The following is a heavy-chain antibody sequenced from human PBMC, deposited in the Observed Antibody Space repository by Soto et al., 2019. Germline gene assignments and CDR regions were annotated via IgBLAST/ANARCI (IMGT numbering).Heavy chain of an antibody. D-gene: IGHD3-9*01. Sequence: GASAKLSCKDSGYTFASYARRWARQAHGQRLEWMGWINAGNGNTKYSQKFQGRVTITRDTSASTAYMELSSLRSEDTAVYYCARDLGSRNYDILTGYDYWGQGTLVTVSS. J-gene: IGHJ4*02. CDR1: GYTFASYA. V-gene: IGHV1-3*01. CDR2: INAGNGNT. CDR3: ARDLGSRNYDILTGYDY.